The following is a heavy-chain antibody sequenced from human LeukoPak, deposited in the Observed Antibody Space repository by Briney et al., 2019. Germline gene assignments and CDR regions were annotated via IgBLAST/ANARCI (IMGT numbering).Heavy chain of an antibody. CDR1: GFTFSSYA. J-gene: IGHJ6*02. D-gene: IGHD3-10*01. Sequence: PGRSLRLSCAASGFTFSSYAMHWVRQAPGKGLEWVAVISYDGSNKYYADSVKGRFTISRDNSKNTLYLQMNSLRAEDTAVYYCARAGGSGSLLAYYYYDMDVWGQGTTVTVSS. CDR2: ISYDGSNK. V-gene: IGHV3-30-3*01. CDR3: ARAGGSGSLLAYYYYDMDV.